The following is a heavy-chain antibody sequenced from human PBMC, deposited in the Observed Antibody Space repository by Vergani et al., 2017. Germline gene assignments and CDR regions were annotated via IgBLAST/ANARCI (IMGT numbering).Heavy chain of an antibody. D-gene: IGHD3-16*01. V-gene: IGHV4-31*03. CDR1: CVAIRIGVNY. CDR3: AKMGGYYESDGFRSGYFDS. J-gene: IGHJ4*02. Sequence: VPLQESGPGLVKPSQTLSITCSVTCVAIRIGVNYWNWLRQHPGKGLGWIGYFYSTGSTHHNPALRRRINMSVDTSKNKFSLELNSVTTADTAMYYCAKMGGYYESDGFRSGYFDSWGPGTLVTVSS. CDR2: FYSTGST.